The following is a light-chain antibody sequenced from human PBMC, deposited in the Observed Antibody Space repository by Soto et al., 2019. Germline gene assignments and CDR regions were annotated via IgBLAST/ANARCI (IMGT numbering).Light chain of an antibody. CDR3: SSYTSSSTSV. CDR2: DVS. CDR1: SSDVGGYNY. V-gene: IGLV2-14*01. Sequence: QSALTQPASVSGSPGQSITISCTGTSSDVGGYNYVSWYQQHPGKAPKLMIYDVSNRPSGVSNSFSGSKSGNTASLTISGLQAEDEADYYCSSYTSSSTSVFGTGTKVTVL. J-gene: IGLJ1*01.